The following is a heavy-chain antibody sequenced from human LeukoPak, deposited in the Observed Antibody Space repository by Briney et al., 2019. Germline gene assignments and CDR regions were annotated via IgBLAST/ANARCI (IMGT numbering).Heavy chain of an antibody. J-gene: IGHJ6*02. V-gene: IGHV1-24*01. CDR2: FVPEDGET. CDR3: ATQYSSSPPTYYYYGMDV. D-gene: IGHD6-6*01. CDR1: GYTLTELS. Sequence: ASVKVSCKVSGYTLTELSMHWVRQAPGKGLEWMGGFVPEDGETIYAQKFQGRVTMTEDTSTDTAYMELSSLRSEDTAVYYCATQYSSSPPTYYYYGMDVWGQGTTVTVSS.